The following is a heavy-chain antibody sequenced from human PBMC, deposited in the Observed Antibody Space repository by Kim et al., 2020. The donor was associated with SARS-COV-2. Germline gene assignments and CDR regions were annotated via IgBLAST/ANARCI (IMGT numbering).Heavy chain of an antibody. J-gene: IGHJ6*02. CDR3: AKETDIVVVPAATLDV. D-gene: IGHD2-2*01. Sequence: VKGRFTISRDKSKNKLYLQMNSLRAEDTAVYYCAKETDIVVVPAATLDVWGQGTTVTVSS. V-gene: IGHV3-23*01.